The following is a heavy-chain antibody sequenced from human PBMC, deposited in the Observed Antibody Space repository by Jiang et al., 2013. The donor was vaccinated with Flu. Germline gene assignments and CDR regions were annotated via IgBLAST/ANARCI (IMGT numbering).Heavy chain of an antibody. D-gene: IGHD5/OR15-5a*01. V-gene: IGHV3-23*01. Sequence: VQLLESGGGLVQPGGSLRLSCAASGFSFSTFAMTWVRQAPGKGLDWVSVISGDGGSTYYADSVRGRFIVSRDNSKNTLYLQINGLRAEDTATYYCAKARYGHSVYVDSDEWGQGTLLTVSS. J-gene: IGHJ4*02. CDR2: ISGDGGST. CDR1: GFSFSTFA. CDR3: AKARYGHSVYVDSDE.